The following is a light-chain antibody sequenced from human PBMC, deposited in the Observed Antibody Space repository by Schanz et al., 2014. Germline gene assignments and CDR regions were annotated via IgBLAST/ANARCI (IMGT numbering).Light chain of an antibody. CDR3: GTWHTSLSAV. CDR1: SSNIGSSY. Sequence: QSVLTQPPSVSAAPGQKVTISCSGTSSNIGSSYVSWYQQFPGRAPKLLIYDNSKRPSGIPDRFSGSKSGTSATLGITGLQTGDEAHYYCGTWHTSLSAVFGGGTKLIVL. J-gene: IGLJ2*01. CDR2: DNS. V-gene: IGLV1-51*01.